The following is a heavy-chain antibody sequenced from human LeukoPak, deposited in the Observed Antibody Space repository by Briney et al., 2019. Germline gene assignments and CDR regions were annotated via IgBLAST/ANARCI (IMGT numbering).Heavy chain of an antibody. V-gene: IGHV3-64*01. CDR3: ARDFSDVTFLWFGELSLPDY. D-gene: IGHD3-10*01. CDR1: GFTFSSYA. J-gene: IGHJ4*02. CDR2: ISSNGGST. Sequence: PGGSLRLSCAASGFTFSSYAMHWVRQAPGKGLEYVSAISSNGGSTYYANSVKGRFTISRDNSKNTLYLQMGSLRAEDMAVYYCARDFSDVTFLWFGELSLPDYWGQGTLVTVSS.